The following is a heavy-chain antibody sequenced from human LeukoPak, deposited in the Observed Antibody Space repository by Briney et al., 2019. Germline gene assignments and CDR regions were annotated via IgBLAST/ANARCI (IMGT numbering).Heavy chain of an antibody. V-gene: IGHV3-23*01. CDR2: ISGSGGST. D-gene: IGHD5-18*01. CDR3: AKVRGYSYGYGDY. CDR1: GFTFSSYA. J-gene: IGHJ4*02. Sequence: QAGGSLRLSCAASGFTFSSYAMSWVRQAPGKGLEWVSAISGSGGSTYYADSVKGRFTISRDNSKNTLYLQMNSLRAEDTAVYYCAKVRGYSYGYGDYWGQGTLVTVSS.